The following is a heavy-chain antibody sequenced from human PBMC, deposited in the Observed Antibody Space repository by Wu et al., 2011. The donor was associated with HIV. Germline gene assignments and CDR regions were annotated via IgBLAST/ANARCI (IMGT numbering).Heavy chain of an antibody. CDR2: IIPIFDTP. CDR3: ARDTGDDSLGDDYFDN. V-gene: IGHV1-69*14. Sequence: QVQLVQSGPEVKKPGSSVKVSCKASGGPLSSYAFSWVRQAPGQGLEWLGRIIPIFDTPNYAQKFQGRFTTVAERATSTVYMELSSLTSEDTAVYYCARDTGDDSLGDDYFDNVGRREPGHRLV. CDR1: GGPLSSYA. J-gene: IGHJ4*03. D-gene: IGHD3-16*01.